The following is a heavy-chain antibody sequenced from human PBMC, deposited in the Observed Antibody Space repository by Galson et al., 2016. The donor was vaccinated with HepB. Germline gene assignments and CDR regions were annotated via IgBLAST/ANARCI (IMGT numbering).Heavy chain of an antibody. CDR2: TYNSGKT. J-gene: IGHJ3*02. D-gene: IGHD5-12*01. Sequence: ATLSLTCNVSGDSIGRYYWSWIRQPPGKGLEWIGYTYNSGKTLYTPSLKSRVTISVDTSKNQFSLKLTSVTAADTALYYCARDIILATYPRAFDIWGHGTMVTVSS. V-gene: IGHV4-59*01. CDR1: GDSIGRYY. CDR3: ARDIILATYPRAFDI.